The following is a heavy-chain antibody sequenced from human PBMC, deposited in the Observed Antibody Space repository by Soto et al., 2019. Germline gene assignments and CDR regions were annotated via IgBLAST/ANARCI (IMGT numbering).Heavy chain of an antibody. CDR2: IYYSGST. D-gene: IGHD5-12*01. V-gene: IGHV4-39*01. J-gene: IGHJ5*02. CDR3: APTGWLRPYSWFDP. CDR1: GGSISSSSYY. Sequence: PSETLSLTCTVSGGSISSSSYYWGWIRQPPGKGLEWIGSIYYSGSTYYNPSLKSRVTISVDTSKNQFSLKLSSVTAADTAGYYCAPTGWLRPYSWFDPWGQGTLVTVSS.